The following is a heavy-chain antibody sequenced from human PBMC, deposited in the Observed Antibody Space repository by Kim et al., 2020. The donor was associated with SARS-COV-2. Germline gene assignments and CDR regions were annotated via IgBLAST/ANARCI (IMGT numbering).Heavy chain of an antibody. V-gene: IGHV3-30*04. D-gene: IGHD4-17*01. CDR2: ILYDGSNI. CDR1: GFTFSSYA. J-gene: IGHJ4*02. CDR3: ARDRTATVTPDYYFDY. Sequence: GGSLRLSCAASGFTFSSYAMHWVRQAPGKGLDWVAVILYDGSNIYYADSVKGRFTISRDNSKNTLYLQMNSLRAEDTAVYYCARDRTATVTPDYYFDYWGQGTLVTVSS.